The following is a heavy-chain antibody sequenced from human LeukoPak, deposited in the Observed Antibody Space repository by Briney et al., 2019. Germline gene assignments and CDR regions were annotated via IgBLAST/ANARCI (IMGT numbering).Heavy chain of an antibody. V-gene: IGHV1-46*01. CDR2: INPSGGST. CDR3: AYGKRAADNWFDP. Sequence: RXAPGXXLXXXGIINPSGGSTSYAQKFQGRVTMTRDMSTSTVYMELSSLRSEDTAVYYCAYGKRAADNWFDPWGQGTLVTVSS. D-gene: IGHD4-17*01. J-gene: IGHJ5*02.